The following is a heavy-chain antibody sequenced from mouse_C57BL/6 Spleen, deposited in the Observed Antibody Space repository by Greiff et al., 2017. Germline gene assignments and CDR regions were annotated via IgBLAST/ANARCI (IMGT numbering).Heavy chain of an antibody. J-gene: IGHJ2*01. Sequence: VQLKQSGPELVKPGASVKISCKASGYTFTDYYMNWVKQSHGKSLEWIGDINPNNGGTSYNQKFKGKATLTVDKSSSTAYMELRSLTSEDSAVYYCARWDYYYGSSYFDYWGQGTTLTVSS. D-gene: IGHD1-1*01. CDR1: GYTFTDYY. CDR3: ARWDYYYGSSYFDY. V-gene: IGHV1-26*01. CDR2: INPNNGGT.